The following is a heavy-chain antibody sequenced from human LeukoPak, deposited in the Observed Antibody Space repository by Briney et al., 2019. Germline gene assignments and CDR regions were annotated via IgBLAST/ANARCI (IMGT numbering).Heavy chain of an antibody. CDR3: AREGGYDGSGYTLAGAFDI. CDR1: GGSISSGGYS. J-gene: IGHJ3*02. Sequence: SETLSLTCAVSGGSISSGGYSWSWIRQPSGKGLEWIGYIYHSGSTYYNPSLKSRVTISVDRSKNQFSLKLSSVTAADTAVYYCAREGGYDGSGYTLAGAFDIWGQGTMVTVSS. CDR2: IYHSGST. D-gene: IGHD3-22*01. V-gene: IGHV4-30-2*01.